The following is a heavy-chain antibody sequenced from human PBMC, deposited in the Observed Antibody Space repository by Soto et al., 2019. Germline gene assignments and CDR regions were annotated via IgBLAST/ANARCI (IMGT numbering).Heavy chain of an antibody. Sequence: GIEWMGWINPNSVGTNYAQKFQGRVTMTRDTSISTAYMELSRLRSDDTAVYYCARDDLLLWLRECNPPVPYWGKGTLVIV. J-gene: IGHJ1*01. CDR2: INPNSVGT. D-gene: IGHD3-10*01. V-gene: IGHV1-2*02. CDR3: ARDDLLLWLRECNPPVPY.